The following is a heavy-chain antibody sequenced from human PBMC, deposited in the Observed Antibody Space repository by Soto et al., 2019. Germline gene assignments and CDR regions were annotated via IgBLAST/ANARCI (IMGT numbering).Heavy chain of an antibody. V-gene: IGHV3-73*02. CDR3: TRPLPGYSYGYLHSYYCMDV. CDR1: GFTFSGSA. Sequence: EVQLVESGGGLVQPGGSLKLSCAASGFTFSGSAMHWVRQASGKGLEWVGRIRSKANSYATAYAASVKGRFTISRDDSKNTAYLQMNSLKTEDTAVYYCTRPLPGYSYGYLHSYYCMDVWGQGTTVTVSS. D-gene: IGHD5-18*01. CDR2: IRSKANSYAT. J-gene: IGHJ6*02.